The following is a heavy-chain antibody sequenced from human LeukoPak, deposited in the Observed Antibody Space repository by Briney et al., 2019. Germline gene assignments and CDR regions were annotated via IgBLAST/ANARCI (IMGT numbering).Heavy chain of an antibody. CDR2: IYSGGST. J-gene: IGHJ1*01. Sequence: GGSLRLSCAASGFTVSSNYMSWVRQAPGKGLEWVSVIYSGGSTYYADSVKGRFTISRDNSKNTLYLQMNSLRAEDTAVYYCASSYGDLKYFQHWGQGTLVTVSS. CDR3: ASSYGDLKYFQH. V-gene: IGHV3-53*01. D-gene: IGHD4-17*01. CDR1: GFTVSSNY.